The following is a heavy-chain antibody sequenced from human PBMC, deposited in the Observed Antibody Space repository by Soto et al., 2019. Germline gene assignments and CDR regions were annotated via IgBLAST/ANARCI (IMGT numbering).Heavy chain of an antibody. CDR3: SDNRPSSGLPGGNY. J-gene: IGHJ4*02. D-gene: IGHD6-19*01. CDR2: ISAFNGDT. CDR1: GYSFQRYG. Sequence: QVQLVQSGAEVKRPGASVKVSCKASGYSFQRYGISWERQAPGQGLEWVGWISAFNGDTKYAQRLQDRVSMTTDTSTETALLALMSLRSDDAAIYYCSDNRPSSGLPGGNYCGQGTLVTVSS. V-gene: IGHV1-18*01.